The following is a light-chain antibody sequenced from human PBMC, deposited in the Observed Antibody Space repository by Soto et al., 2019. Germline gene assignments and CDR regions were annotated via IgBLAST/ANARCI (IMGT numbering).Light chain of an antibody. J-gene: IGLJ2*01. CDR2: DVS. CDR3: SSYTGSNTPVV. Sequence: QSVLTQPASVSGSPGQSITISCTGTSSDVGGYNYVSWYQQHPGKAPNLIIFDVSNRPSGVSNRFSGSKSGNSASLTISGLQAEDEADDYCSSYTGSNTPVVFGGGTQLTVL. V-gene: IGLV2-14*01. CDR1: SSDVGGYNY.